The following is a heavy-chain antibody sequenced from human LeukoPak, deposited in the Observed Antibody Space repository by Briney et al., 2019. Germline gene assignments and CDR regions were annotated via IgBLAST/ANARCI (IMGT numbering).Heavy chain of an antibody. D-gene: IGHD1-14*01. V-gene: IGHV4-34*01. CDR2: INHSGST. Sequence: PSETLSLTCAVYGGSFSGYYWSWLRQPPGKGLEWIGEINHSGSTNYNPSLKGRVTISVDTSKNQFSLKLSSVTAADTAVYYCARGQNAATTESYYYHMDVWGKGTTVTVSS. J-gene: IGHJ6*03. CDR3: ARGQNAATTESYYYHMDV. CDR1: GGSFSGYY.